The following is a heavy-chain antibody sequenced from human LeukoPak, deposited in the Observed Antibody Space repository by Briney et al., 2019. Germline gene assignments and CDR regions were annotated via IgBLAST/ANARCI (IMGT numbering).Heavy chain of an antibody. Sequence: GGSLRLSCAASGFTFDDYAMHWVRQVPGKGLEWVSLISWDGDNTYYVDSVKGRFTISRDNSKNTVYLQMNSLRAEDTAVYYCAKDLNVFLWFGELGPDYWGQGTLVTVSS. D-gene: IGHD3-10*01. CDR2: ISWDGDNT. CDR3: AKDLNVFLWFGELGPDY. CDR1: GFTFDDYA. J-gene: IGHJ4*02. V-gene: IGHV3-43D*04.